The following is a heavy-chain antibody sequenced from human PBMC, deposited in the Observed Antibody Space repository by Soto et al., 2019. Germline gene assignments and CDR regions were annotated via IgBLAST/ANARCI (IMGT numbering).Heavy chain of an antibody. CDR2: IDWDGGR. J-gene: IGHJ5*02. V-gene: IGHV2-70*04. CDR1: GFSLNTRGTR. D-gene: IGHD6-13*01. Sequence: ESGPTLVNPTQTLTLTCTFSGFSLNTRGTRVSWIRQPPGKALEWLARIDWDGGRFYTASLRTRLTISKDTSENQVVLTMTNMDPVDTATYYCTRAPGIAAAGTDWFDPWGQGTQVTVSS. CDR3: TRAPGIAAAGTDWFDP.